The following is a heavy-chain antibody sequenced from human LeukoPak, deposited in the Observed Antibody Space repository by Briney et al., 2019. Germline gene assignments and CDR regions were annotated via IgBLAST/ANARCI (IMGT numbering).Heavy chain of an antibody. J-gene: IGHJ4*02. D-gene: IGHD6-6*01. CDR2: IYYSGST. Sequence: SETLSLTCTVSGGSNSSYYWSWIRQPPGKGLEWIGYIYYSGSTNYNPSLKSRVTISVDTSKNQFSLKLSSVTAADTAVYYCARMGLAAQFDYWGQGTLVTVSS. V-gene: IGHV4-59*01. CDR3: ARMGLAAQFDY. CDR1: GGSNSSYY.